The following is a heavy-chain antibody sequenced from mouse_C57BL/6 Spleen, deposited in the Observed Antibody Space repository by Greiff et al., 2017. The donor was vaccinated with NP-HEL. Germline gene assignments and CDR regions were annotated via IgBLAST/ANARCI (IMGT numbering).Heavy chain of an antibody. J-gene: IGHJ2*01. Sequence: QVQLQQSGAELVKPGASVKLSCKASGYTFTSYWMHWVKQRPGRGLEWIGRIDPNSGGTKYNEKFKSQATLTVDKPSSTAYMQLSSRTSEDSAVYYCAREVTTVVGDYWGQGTTLTVSS. V-gene: IGHV1-72*01. CDR3: AREVTTVVGDY. D-gene: IGHD1-1*01. CDR2: IDPNSGGT. CDR1: GYTFTSYW.